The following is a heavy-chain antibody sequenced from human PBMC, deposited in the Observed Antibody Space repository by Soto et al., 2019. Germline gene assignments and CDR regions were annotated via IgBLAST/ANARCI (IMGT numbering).Heavy chain of an antibody. CDR3: AKLAGGRGWGQLYYFDY. CDR1: GFTFSSYG. Sequence: QVQLVESGGGVVQPGRSLRLSCAASGFTFSSYGMHWVRQAPGKGLEWVAVISYDGSNKYYADSVKGRFTISRDNFKTTLYLQMNSLRAEDTAVYYCAKLAGGRGWGQLYYFDYWGQGTLVTVSS. CDR2: ISYDGSNK. D-gene: IGHD6-19*01. J-gene: IGHJ4*02. V-gene: IGHV3-30*18.